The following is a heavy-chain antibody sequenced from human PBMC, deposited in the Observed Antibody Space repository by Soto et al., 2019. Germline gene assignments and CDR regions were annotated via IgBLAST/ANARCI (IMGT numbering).Heavy chain of an antibody. D-gene: IGHD3-3*01. Sequence: GESLKISCKGSGYSFTSYWISWGRQMPGKGLKGMGRINPSDSYTNYSLSFQGHVIISADKSISTAYLQWSSLKASDTAMYYCARLRSDNYDFWSGYQYYFDYWGQGTLVTVSS. V-gene: IGHV5-10-1*01. CDR2: INPSDSYT. CDR1: GYSFTSYW. CDR3: ARLRSDNYDFWSGYQYYFDY. J-gene: IGHJ4*02.